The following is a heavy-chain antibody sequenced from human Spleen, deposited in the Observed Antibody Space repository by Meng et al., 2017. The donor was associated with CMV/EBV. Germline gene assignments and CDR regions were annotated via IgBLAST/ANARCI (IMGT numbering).Heavy chain of an antibody. Sequence: FNFKNYRMNWVRQAPGKGLEWVSYISSTYSTIYYADSVKGRFTISRDNAKNSLCLQMNSLRAEDTAVYYCARDGAYCSSTSCYTPSDPWGQGTLVTVSS. V-gene: IGHV3-48*04. CDR2: ISSTYSTI. CDR1: FNFKNYR. J-gene: IGHJ5*02. D-gene: IGHD2-2*02. CDR3: ARDGAYCSSTSCYTPSDP.